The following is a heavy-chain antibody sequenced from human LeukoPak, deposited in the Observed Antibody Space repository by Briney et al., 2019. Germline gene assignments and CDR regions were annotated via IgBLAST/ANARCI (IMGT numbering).Heavy chain of an antibody. D-gene: IGHD2-15*01. CDR1: GFTFSSYA. CDR3: AKVRVGTAHFDY. Sequence: GGSLRLSCAVSGFTFSSYAMSWVRQAPGEGLEWVSAISGSGGSTYYADSVKGRFTISRDNSKNTLYLQMNSLRPEDTAVYYCAKVRVGTAHFDYWGQGTLVTVSS. J-gene: IGHJ4*02. V-gene: IGHV3-23*01. CDR2: ISGSGGST.